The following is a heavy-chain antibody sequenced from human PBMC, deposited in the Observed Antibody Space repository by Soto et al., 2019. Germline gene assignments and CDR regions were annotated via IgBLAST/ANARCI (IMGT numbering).Heavy chain of an antibody. V-gene: IGHV3-33*01. CDR1: GFTFSSYG. Sequence: QVQLVESGGGVVQPGRSLRLSCAASGFTFSSYGMHWVRQAPGKGLEWVAVIWYDGSNKYYADSVKGRFTISRDNSKNTLYLQMNSLRAEDTAVYYWARDSSVRGGGMDVWGQGTTVTVSS. CDR3: ARDSSVRGGGMDV. D-gene: IGHD3-10*01. CDR2: IWYDGSNK. J-gene: IGHJ6*02.